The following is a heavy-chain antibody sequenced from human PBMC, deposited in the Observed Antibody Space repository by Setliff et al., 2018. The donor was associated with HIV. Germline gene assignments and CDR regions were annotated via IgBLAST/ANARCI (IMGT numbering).Heavy chain of an antibody. D-gene: IGHD2-21*02. CDR1: GGTFSSYA. V-gene: IGHV1-69*10. Sequence: GASVKVSCKASGGTFSSYAISWVRQAPGQGLEWMGGITPILGIANYAQKFQGRVTITADESTSTAYMELSSLRSEDTAVYYCARARHIVVVTAIPDAFDIWGQGTMVTVSS. CDR2: ITPILGIA. J-gene: IGHJ3*02. CDR3: ARARHIVVVTAIPDAFDI.